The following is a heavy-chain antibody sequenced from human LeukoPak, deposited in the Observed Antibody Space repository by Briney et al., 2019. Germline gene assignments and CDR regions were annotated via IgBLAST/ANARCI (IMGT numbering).Heavy chain of an antibody. V-gene: IGHV3-33*06. Sequence: GGSLRLSCAASGFTFSSYGMHWVRQAPGKGLEWVAVIWYDGSNKYYADSVKGRFTISRDNSKNTLYLQLSSLRADDTAVYYCAKTPQIRYIDYWGQGTLVTVSS. CDR3: AKTPQIRYIDY. D-gene: IGHD3-9*01. J-gene: IGHJ4*02. CDR2: IWYDGSNK. CDR1: GFTFSSYG.